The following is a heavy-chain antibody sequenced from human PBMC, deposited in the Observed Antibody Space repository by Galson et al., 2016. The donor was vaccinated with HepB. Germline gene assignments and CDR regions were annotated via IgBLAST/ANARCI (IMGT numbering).Heavy chain of an antibody. CDR1: GFTFSGYG. V-gene: IGHV3-30*18. D-gene: IGHD3-9*01. CDR2: ISYDGKSK. Sequence: SLRLSCAASGFTFSGYGIHWVRQAPGRGLEWVALISYDGKSKYYGDSTRGRFNISRDSSKNTVYLQMDNLEGDDTAIYYCAKDPRPLDWLPSLEILYFDSWGQGTLVTVSS. CDR3: AKDPRPLDWLPSLEILYFDS. J-gene: IGHJ4*02.